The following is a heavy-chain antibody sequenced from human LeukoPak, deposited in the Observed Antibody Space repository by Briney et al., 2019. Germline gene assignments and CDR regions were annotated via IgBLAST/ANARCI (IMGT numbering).Heavy chain of an antibody. J-gene: IGHJ4*02. CDR3: ARLRDYNT. Sequence: GGSLRLSCVGSGFDFSRYSMTWVRQAPGKGLEWLSYISGPSNSINSIDSVKGRFTVSSDNAQNSVYLRMSNLRVEDTAMYYCARLRDYNTWGQGTLVVVSS. CDR2: ISGPSNSI. CDR1: GFDFSRYS. V-gene: IGHV3-48*01. D-gene: IGHD4-11*01.